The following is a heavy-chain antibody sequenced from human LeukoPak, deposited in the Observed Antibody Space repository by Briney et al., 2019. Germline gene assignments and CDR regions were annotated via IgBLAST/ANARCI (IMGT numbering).Heavy chain of an antibody. D-gene: IGHD1-14*01. Sequence: GRSLRLSCAASGFTFSTYAMHWVRQAPGKGLEWVALISHEGSNKYYADSVKGRFTISRDNSKNTLYLQMNSLRAEDTAVYYCARDLVGITGTTPLGYWGQGTLVTVSS. CDR3: ARDLVGITGTTPLGY. CDR1: GFTFSTYA. CDR2: ISHEGSNK. J-gene: IGHJ4*02. V-gene: IGHV3-30*07.